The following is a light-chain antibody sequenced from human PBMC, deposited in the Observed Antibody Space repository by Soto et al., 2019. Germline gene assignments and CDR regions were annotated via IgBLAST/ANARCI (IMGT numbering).Light chain of an antibody. J-gene: IGKJ3*01. Sequence: EIVLTQSPATLSLSPGERATLSCGASQTVSSNYVAWFQQKPGLAPRLLIYDASSRATGIPDRFRGSGSGTVFTLTISRLEHEDFAVYYCQQYGTSPFTFGPGTKVDIK. CDR1: QTVSSNY. CDR2: DAS. V-gene: IGKV3D-20*01. CDR3: QQYGTSPFT.